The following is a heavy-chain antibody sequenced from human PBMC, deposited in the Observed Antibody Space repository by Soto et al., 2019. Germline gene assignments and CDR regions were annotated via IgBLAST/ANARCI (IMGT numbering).Heavy chain of an antibody. Sequence: QVQLMQSGAEVKKPGASVKVSCKASGDTFTEYYIHWVGQAPGQGLEWMGTVNPSGGHTTYAQHFLGSVTMTRDTPTSTLYMELTSLTSEDTAVYYCARGAHVVVVTAALDYWGQGTLVTVSS. CDR3: ARGAHVVVVTAALDY. CDR1: GDTFTEYY. V-gene: IGHV1-46*01. J-gene: IGHJ4*02. CDR2: VNPSGGHT. D-gene: IGHD2-21*02.